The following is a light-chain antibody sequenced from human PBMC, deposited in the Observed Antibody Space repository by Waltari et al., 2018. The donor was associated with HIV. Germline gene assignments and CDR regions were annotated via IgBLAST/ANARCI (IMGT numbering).Light chain of an antibody. Sequence: IRLTQSPSSFSASIGDSVTITCRASQGISNSVAWYQQKPGAAPQLLIYDASVLQSGVPSRFSGGGSGSDFSLTISCLQSEDFATYYCQPSHSDPPPFGPGTRVEIK. CDR3: QPSHSDPPP. J-gene: IGKJ1*01. V-gene: IGKV1-8*01. CDR1: QGISNS. CDR2: DAS.